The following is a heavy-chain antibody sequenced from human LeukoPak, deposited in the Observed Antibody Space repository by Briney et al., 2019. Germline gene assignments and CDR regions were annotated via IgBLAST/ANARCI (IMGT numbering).Heavy chain of an antibody. CDR3: ARLSEGVPD. V-gene: IGHV3-7*01. CDR2: IRQDGSEM. J-gene: IGHJ4*02. Sequence: GGSLRLSCAASGFSFSNYWMSWVRQAPGKGPEWVANIRQDGSEMYYVDSVKGRFTISRDNAKNSLYLQMNSLRAEDTGLYYCARLSEGVPDWGQGTLVTVSS. CDR1: GFSFSNYW. D-gene: IGHD3-10*01.